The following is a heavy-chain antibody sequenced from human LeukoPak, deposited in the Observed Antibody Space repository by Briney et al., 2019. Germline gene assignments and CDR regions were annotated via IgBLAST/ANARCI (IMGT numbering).Heavy chain of an antibody. Sequence: ASVKVSCKASGYTFTSYGISWVRQAPGQGLEWMGWISAYNGNTNYAQKLQGRVTMTTDTSTSTAYMELRSLRSDDTAVYYCARVSVTYYYDSSGYEHFDYWGQGTLVTVSS. D-gene: IGHD3-22*01. J-gene: IGHJ4*02. CDR2: ISAYNGNT. CDR3: ARVSVTYYYDSSGYEHFDY. CDR1: GYTFTSYG. V-gene: IGHV1-18*01.